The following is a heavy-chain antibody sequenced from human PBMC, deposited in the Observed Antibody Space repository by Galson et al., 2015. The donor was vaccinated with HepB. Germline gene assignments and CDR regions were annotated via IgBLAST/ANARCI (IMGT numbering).Heavy chain of an antibody. Sequence: SVKVSCKASGYIFTAYFIHWIRQAPGQGLEWMGRINPSSGGTDYAKSFQDRVALTRDASIGTAYMELSSLRSDDTAIYYCVRVRQWLADFDYWGQGSLVTVSS. D-gene: IGHD6-19*01. J-gene: IGHJ4*02. CDR2: INPSSGGT. CDR3: VRVRQWLADFDY. V-gene: IGHV1-2*06. CDR1: GYIFTAYF.